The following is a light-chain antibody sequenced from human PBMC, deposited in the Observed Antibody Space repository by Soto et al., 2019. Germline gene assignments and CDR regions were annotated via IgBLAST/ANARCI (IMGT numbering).Light chain of an antibody. J-gene: IGKJ2*01. CDR1: QSISSY. CDR2: AAS. Sequence: DIQMTQSPSSLSASVGDRVTITCRASQSISSYLNWYQQKPGKAPKLLIYAASTLQTGISSRFSGSGSGTDFTLTISNLQPEDFATYYCQLSYTTPYLFGQGTKLEIK. V-gene: IGKV1-39*01. CDR3: QLSYTTPYL.